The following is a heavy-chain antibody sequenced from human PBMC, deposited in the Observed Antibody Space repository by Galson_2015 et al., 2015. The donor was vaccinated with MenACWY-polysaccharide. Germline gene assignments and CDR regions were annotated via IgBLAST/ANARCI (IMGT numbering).Heavy chain of an antibody. CDR1: GFTFSSFA. CDR2: ISGRDGRTI. D-gene: IGHD6-19*01. J-gene: IGHJ4*02. Sequence: SLRLSCAASGFTFSSFAMTWVRQAPGKGLEWVSGISGRDGRTIYYADSVKGRFTISRDNAKNSLYLQMNSLRAEDTAVYYCARGPPQWLVRKGVMTPSDYWGQGTLVTVSS. CDR3: ARGPPQWLVRKGVMTPSDY. V-gene: IGHV3-48*01.